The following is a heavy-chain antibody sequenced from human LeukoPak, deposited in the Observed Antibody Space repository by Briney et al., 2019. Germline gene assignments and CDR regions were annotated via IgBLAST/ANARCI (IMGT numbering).Heavy chain of an antibody. CDR3: AREGSRSSLGGYGY. J-gene: IGHJ4*02. Sequence: ASVKVSCKASGYSFRSYYINWVRQAPGQGLEWMGLINPGGDYTKYAQTFQGRVTMTRDTSTNTVYMHLSSLRSEDTTIYYCAREGSRSSLGGYGYWGQGTLVTVSS. CDR1: GYSFRSYY. V-gene: IGHV1-46*01. CDR2: INPGGDYT. D-gene: IGHD6-6*01.